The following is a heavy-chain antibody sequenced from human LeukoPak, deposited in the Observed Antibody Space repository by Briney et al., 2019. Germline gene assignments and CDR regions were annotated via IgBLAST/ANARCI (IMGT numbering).Heavy chain of an antibody. CDR1: GFSVSNNY. J-gene: IGHJ4*02. CDR2: ISYDGSNK. Sequence: PGGSLRLSCAASGFSVSNNYMSWVRQAPGKGLEWVAVISYDGSNKYYADSVKGRFTISRDNSKNTLYLQMNSLRAEDTAVYYCARRGYSYGPFDYWGQGTLVTVSS. CDR3: ARRGYSYGPFDY. V-gene: IGHV3-30-3*01. D-gene: IGHD5-18*01.